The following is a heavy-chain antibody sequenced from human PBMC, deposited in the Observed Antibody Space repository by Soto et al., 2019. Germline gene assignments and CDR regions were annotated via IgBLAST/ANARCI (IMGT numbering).Heavy chain of an antibody. Sequence: ASETLSLTCAVYGGSFSGYYWSWIRQPPGKGLEWIGEINHSGSTNYNPSLKSRVTISVDTSKNQFSLKLSSVTAADTAVYYCARGWTTVTTTNWFDPWGQGTLVTVSS. V-gene: IGHV4-34*01. D-gene: IGHD4-17*01. CDR1: GGSFSGYY. J-gene: IGHJ5*02. CDR3: ARGWTTVTTTNWFDP. CDR2: INHSGST.